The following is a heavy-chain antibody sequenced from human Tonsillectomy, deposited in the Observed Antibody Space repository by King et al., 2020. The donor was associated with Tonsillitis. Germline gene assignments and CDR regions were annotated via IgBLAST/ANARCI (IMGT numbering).Heavy chain of an antibody. V-gene: IGHV4-39*01. CDR1: SGSISSSSYY. D-gene: IGHD2-2*01. CDR3: ARLMDSSSPSWFDP. Sequence: QLQESGPGLVKPSETLSLTCTVSSGSISSSSYYWGWIRQPPGKGVEWIESIFYSGSTFYPPSLKSRVTISVESSKNQFSLKLSTVTVADTAVYYCARLMDSSSPSWFDPWGQGTLVTVSS. J-gene: IGHJ5*02. CDR2: IFYSGST.